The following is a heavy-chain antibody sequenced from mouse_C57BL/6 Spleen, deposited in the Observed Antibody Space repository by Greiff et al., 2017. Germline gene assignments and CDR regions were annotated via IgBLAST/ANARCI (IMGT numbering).Heavy chain of an antibody. CDR1: GFTFSSYA. CDR2: ISSGGDYI. Sequence: LVESGEGLVKPGGSLKLSCAASGFTFSSYAMSWVRQTPEKRLEWVAYISSGGDYIYYADTVKGRFTISRDNARNTLYLQMSSLKSEDTAMYYCTGYDGYYPWFAYWGQGTLVTVSA. D-gene: IGHD2-3*01. V-gene: IGHV5-9-1*02. J-gene: IGHJ3*01. CDR3: TGYDGYYPWFAY.